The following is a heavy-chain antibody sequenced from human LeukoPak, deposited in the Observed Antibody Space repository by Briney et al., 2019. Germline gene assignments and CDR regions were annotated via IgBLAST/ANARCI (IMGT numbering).Heavy chain of an antibody. D-gene: IGHD1-26*01. CDR1: GGSFSGYY. V-gene: IGHV4-34*01. CDR3: ARELQGSRGAFDI. J-gene: IGHJ3*02. Sequence: SETLSLTCAVYGGSFSGYYWSWIRQPPGKGLEWIGEINHSGSTNYNPSLKSRVTISVDTSKNQFSLKLSSVTAADTAVYYCARELQGSRGAFDIWGQGTMVTVSS. CDR2: INHSGST.